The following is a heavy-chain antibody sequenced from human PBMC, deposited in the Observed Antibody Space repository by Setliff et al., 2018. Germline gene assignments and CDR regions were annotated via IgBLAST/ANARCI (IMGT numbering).Heavy chain of an antibody. Sequence: PSETLSLTCTVSGGSISSSSYYWGWIRQPPGKGLEWIGSIYYSGSTYYNPSLKSRVTISVDKSKNQFSLKLSSVTAADTAVYYCARDLTYYDFWSGYYSPRAFDIWGQGTMVTVSS. D-gene: IGHD3-3*01. V-gene: IGHV4-39*07. CDR1: GGSISSSSYY. CDR3: ARDLTYYDFWSGYYSPRAFDI. CDR2: IYYSGST. J-gene: IGHJ3*02.